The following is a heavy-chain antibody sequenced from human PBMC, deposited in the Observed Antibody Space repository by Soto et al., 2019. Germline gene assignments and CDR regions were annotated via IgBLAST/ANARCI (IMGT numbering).Heavy chain of an antibody. V-gene: IGHV3-74*01. CDR1: GFTFSSYW. J-gene: IGHJ6*02. Sequence: GGSLRLSCAASGFTFSSYWMHWVRQALGKGLVWVSRINSDGSSTSYADSVKGRCTISRDNAKNTLYLQMNSLRAEDTAVYYWARVPIFPKNYGMDVWGQGTTVTVSS. D-gene: IGHD3-3*01. CDR3: ARVPIFPKNYGMDV. CDR2: INSDGSST.